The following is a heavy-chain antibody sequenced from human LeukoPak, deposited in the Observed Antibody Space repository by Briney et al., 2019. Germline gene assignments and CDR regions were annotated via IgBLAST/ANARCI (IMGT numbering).Heavy chain of an antibody. D-gene: IGHD6-13*01. CDR3: ARDSNGIAAAGTGSLDV. CDR2: MNGNGGNT. J-gene: IGHJ6*04. Sequence: PGGSLRLSCAASGFTFDDYGMSWVRQAPGKGLEWVSGMNGNGGNTGYGDSVKGRFTISRDNAKNSLYLQMNSLRAEDTAVYYCARDSNGIAAAGTGSLDVWGKGTTVTVSS. CDR1: GFTFDDYG. V-gene: IGHV3-20*04.